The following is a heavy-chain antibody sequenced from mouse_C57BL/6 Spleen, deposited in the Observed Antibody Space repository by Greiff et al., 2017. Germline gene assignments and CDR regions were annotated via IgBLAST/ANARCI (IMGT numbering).Heavy chain of an antibody. CDR3: ARSGYDYGYYAMDY. CDR2: ISPGSGST. CDR1: GYTFTSYW. J-gene: IGHJ4*01. D-gene: IGHD2-4*01. Sequence: QVQLQQPGAELVKPGASVKMSCKASGYTFTSYWITWVKQRPGQGLEWIGDISPGSGSTNYNEKFKSKATLTVDTSSSTAYMQLSSLTSEDSAVYYCARSGYDYGYYAMDYWGQGTSVTVSS. V-gene: IGHV1-55*01.